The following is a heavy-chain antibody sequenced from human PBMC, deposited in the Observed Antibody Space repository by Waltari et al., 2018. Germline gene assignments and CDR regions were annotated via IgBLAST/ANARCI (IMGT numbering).Heavy chain of an antibody. Sequence: QVQLQESGPGLVKPSQTLSLTCTVSGGSISSGGYYWSWIRQHPGKGLEWIGYIYYSWGTYYNPSLKSRVTISVDTSKNQFSLKLSSVTAADTAVYYCARLPSLYSAQAFDIWGQGTMVTVSS. D-gene: IGHD2-2*02. CDR3: ARLPSLYSAQAFDI. CDR2: IYYSWGT. J-gene: IGHJ3*02. V-gene: IGHV4-31*03. CDR1: GGSISSGGYY.